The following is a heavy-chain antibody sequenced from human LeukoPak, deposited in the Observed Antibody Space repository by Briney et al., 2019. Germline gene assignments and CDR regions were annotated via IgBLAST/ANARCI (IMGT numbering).Heavy chain of an antibody. J-gene: IGHJ4*02. Sequence: SETLSLTCTVSGYSISNGYYWGWIRQPPGKGLEWVGSISHRGSTYYNPSLRSRITISLDRSKQKFSLKLTSVTAADTAVYYCARTSGYETVDGDYDRRFDYWGQGTLVTVSS. V-gene: IGHV4-38-2*02. CDR2: ISHRGST. D-gene: IGHD4-17*01. CDR3: ARTSGYETVDGDYDRRFDY. CDR1: GYSISNGYY.